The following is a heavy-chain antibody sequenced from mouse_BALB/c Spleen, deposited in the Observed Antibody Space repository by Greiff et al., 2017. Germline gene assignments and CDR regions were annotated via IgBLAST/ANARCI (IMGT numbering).Heavy chain of an antibody. V-gene: IGHV1-4*01. J-gene: IGHJ4*01. CDR3: ARGYYRYDGGYYAMDY. D-gene: IGHD2-14*01. CDR2: INPSSGYT. CDR1: GYTFTSYT. Sequence: QVQLKQSGAELARPGASVKMSCKASGYTFTSYTMHWVKQRPGQGLEWIGYINPSSGYTNYNQKFKDKATLTADKSSSTAYMQLSSLTSEDSAVYYCARGYYRYDGGYYAMDYWGQGTSVTVSS.